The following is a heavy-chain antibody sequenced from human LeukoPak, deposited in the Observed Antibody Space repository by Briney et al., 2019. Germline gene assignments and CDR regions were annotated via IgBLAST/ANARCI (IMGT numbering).Heavy chain of an antibody. CDR3: AKVAKRGVPFPY. V-gene: IGHV3-30*02. CDR1: GFTFSSYG. J-gene: IGHJ4*02. Sequence: GGSLRLSCAASGFTFSSYGMHWVRRAPGKGLEWVAFIRYDGSNKYYADSVRGRFTISRDNSKNTLYLQMNSLRAEDTAVYYCAKVAKRGVPFPYWGQGTLVTVSS. CDR2: IRYDGSNK. D-gene: IGHD2-8*01.